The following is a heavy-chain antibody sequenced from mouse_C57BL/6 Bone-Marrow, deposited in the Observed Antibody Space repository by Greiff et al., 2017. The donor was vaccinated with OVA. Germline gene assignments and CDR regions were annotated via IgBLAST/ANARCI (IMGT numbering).Heavy chain of an antibody. CDR3: TRKRDYSNYVWYFDV. V-gene: IGHV1-15*01. D-gene: IGHD2-5*01. CDR1: GYTFTDYE. CDR2: IDPATGGT. J-gene: IGHJ1*03. Sequence: QVQLKESGAELVRPGASVTLSCKASGYTFTDYEMHWVKQTPVHGLEWIGAIDPATGGTAYNQKFKGKAILTADKSSSTAYMELRSLTSEDSAVYYCTRKRDYSNYVWYFDVWGTGTTVTVSS.